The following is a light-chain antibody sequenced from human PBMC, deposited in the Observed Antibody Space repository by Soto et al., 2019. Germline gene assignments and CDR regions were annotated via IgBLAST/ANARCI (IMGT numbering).Light chain of an antibody. CDR2: DAS. CDR1: QSISSW. V-gene: IGKV1-5*01. J-gene: IGKJ4*01. CDR3: QQYNSYLLT. Sequence: DIQMTQSPSTLSASVGDRVTITCRASQSISSWLAWYQQKPGKALKLLIYDASSLESGVPSRFSGSGSRTEFTLTISSLQPDDFATYYCQQYNSYLLTFGGGTKVEIK.